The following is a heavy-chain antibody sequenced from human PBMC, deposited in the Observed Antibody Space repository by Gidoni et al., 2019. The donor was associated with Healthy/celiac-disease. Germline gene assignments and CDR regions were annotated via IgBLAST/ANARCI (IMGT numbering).Heavy chain of an antibody. D-gene: IGHD3-3*01. CDR2: INPSGGST. Sequence: QVQLVQSGAEVKKPGASVKVSCKASGYTFTSYYMHWVRQAPGQGLEWMGIINPSGGSTSYAQKFQGRVTMTRDTSTSTVYMELSSLRSEDTAVYYCARADFWSGYTKYYFDYWGQGTLVTVSS. V-gene: IGHV1-46*01. CDR3: ARADFWSGYTKYYFDY. J-gene: IGHJ4*02. CDR1: GYTFTSYY.